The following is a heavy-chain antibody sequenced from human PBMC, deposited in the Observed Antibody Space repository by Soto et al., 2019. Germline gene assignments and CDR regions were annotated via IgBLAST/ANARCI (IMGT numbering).Heavy chain of an antibody. Sequence: QVQLVQSGAEVRKPGASVKVSCKVSGYSFTGYYIHWVRQAPGQGLEWMGWINPNNGDTHFAQKFQGRVTMTRDTSTSTAYMELSSLTFDDTAVYYCARHSGYDYVFDYWGQGTLVTVSS. CDR3: ARHSGYDYVFDY. V-gene: IGHV1-2*02. CDR1: GYSFTGYY. CDR2: INPNNGDT. D-gene: IGHD5-12*01. J-gene: IGHJ4*02.